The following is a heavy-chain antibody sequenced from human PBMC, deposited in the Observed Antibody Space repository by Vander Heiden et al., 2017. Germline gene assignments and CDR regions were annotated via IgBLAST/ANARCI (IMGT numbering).Heavy chain of an antibody. CDR2: ISSSSSYI. Sequence: EVQLVVSGGGLVKPGGSLIRSCAAAGVTFSSYSMIWVVRAQGKGVEWVSSISSSSSYIYYADSVKGRFTISRDNAKNSLYLQMNSLRAEDTAVYYCARDLGYSSGWYVDYWGQGTLVTVSS. CDR3: ARDLGYSSGWYVDY. J-gene: IGHJ4*02. V-gene: IGHV3-21*01. D-gene: IGHD6-19*01. CDR1: GVTFSSYS.